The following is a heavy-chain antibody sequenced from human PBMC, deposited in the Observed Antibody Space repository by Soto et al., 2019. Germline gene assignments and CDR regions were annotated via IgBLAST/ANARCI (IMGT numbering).Heavy chain of an antibody. Sequence: GGSLRLSCAASGFTFSSYGMHWVRQAPGKGLEWVAVIWYDGSNKYYADSVKGRFTISRDNSKNTLYLQMNSLRAEDTAVYYCARTGGAKYGNSNYYYYMDVWGKGTTVTVSS. D-gene: IGHD2-21*01. CDR1: GFTFSSYG. J-gene: IGHJ6*03. CDR2: IWYDGSNK. V-gene: IGHV3-33*01. CDR3: ARTGGAKYGNSNYYYYMDV.